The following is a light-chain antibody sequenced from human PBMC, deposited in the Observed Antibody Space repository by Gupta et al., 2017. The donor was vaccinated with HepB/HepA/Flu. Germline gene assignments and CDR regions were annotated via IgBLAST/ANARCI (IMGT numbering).Light chain of an antibody. CDR2: DVT. Sequence: QSALTQPRSVSESPGQSVTISCTGTSSDVGGYNYVSWYQQHPGKAPKLMIYDVTKRPSGVPDRFSGSKSGNTASLTISGRQADDEADYYCCSDAGSATGVFGTGTKVTVL. CDR3: CSDAGSATGV. CDR1: SSDVGGYNY. J-gene: IGLJ1*01. V-gene: IGLV2-11*01.